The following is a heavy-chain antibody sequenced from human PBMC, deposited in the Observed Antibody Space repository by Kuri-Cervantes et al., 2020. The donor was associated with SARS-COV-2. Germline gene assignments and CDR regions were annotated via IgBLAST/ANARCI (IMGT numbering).Heavy chain of an antibody. CDR3: ARHDY. CDR2: IYYDGRT. CDR1: GGSFSAYY. J-gene: IGHJ4*02. V-gene: IGHV4-34*01. Sequence: GSLRLSCAVYGGSFSAYYWSWIRQPPGKGLEFIGTIYYDGRTYYNTSLKSRVTISVDTSKNQFSLKLSSVTAADTAVYYCARHDYWGQGTLVTVSS.